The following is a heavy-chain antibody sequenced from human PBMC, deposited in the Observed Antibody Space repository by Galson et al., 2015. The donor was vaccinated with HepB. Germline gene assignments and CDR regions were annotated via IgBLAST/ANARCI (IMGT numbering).Heavy chain of an antibody. J-gene: IGHJ4*02. Sequence: SLRLSCAASRFPFSSYAMSWVRQAPGKGLEWVSVISDSGGSTYYADSVKGRFTISRDNSKNTLYLQMNSLRAEDTAVYYCAKVQGSSWYPLFDYWGQGTLVTVSS. CDR2: ISDSGGST. V-gene: IGHV3-23*01. D-gene: IGHD6-13*01. CDR3: AKVQGSSWYPLFDY. CDR1: RFPFSSYA.